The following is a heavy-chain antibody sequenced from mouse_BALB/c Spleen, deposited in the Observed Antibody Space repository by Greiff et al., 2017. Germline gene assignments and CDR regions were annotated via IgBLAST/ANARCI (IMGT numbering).Heavy chain of an antibody. J-gene: IGHJ3*01. CDR3: AREGYDAWFAY. Sequence: LQQPGAELVKPGASVKMSCKASGYTFTSYNMHWVKQTPGQGLEWIGAIYPGNGDTSYNQKFKGKATLTADKSSSTAYMQLSSLTSEDSAVYYCAREGYDAWFAYWGQGTLVTGSA. D-gene: IGHD2-2*01. CDR2: IYPGNGDT. CDR1: GYTFTSYN. V-gene: IGHV1-12*01.